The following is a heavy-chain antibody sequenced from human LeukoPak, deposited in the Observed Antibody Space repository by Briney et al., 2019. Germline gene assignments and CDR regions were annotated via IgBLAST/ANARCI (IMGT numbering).Heavy chain of an antibody. CDR3: AREGVPAANDAFDI. D-gene: IGHD2-2*01. CDR2: IYYSGST. J-gene: IGHJ3*02. CDR1: GGSISSGGYY. V-gene: IGHV4-31*03. Sequence: PSETLSLTCTVSGGSISSGGYYWSWIRQHPGKGLEWIGYIYYSGSTYYNPSLKSRVTISVDTSKNQFSLKLSSVTAADTAVYYCAREGVPAANDAFDIWGQGTMVTV.